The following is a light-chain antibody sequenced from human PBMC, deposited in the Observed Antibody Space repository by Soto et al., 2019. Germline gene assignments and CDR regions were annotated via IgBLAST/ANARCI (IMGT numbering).Light chain of an antibody. CDR2: GAS. J-gene: IGKJ1*01. CDR1: PAIASF. CDR3: QQLNGSPWT. Sequence: IQLTQSPSSLSASVGDRVTITCRASPAIASFLAWYQQKPGTAPKLRIYGASTLHSGVPSRFSGSRSGTDYTLTIASLQPEDFATYYCQQLNGSPWTFGQGTKVEIK. V-gene: IGKV1-9*01.